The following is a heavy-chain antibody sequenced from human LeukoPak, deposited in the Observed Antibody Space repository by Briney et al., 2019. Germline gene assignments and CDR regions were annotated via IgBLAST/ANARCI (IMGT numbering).Heavy chain of an antibody. J-gene: IGHJ6*02. CDR2: ISSSSSYI. CDR1: GFTFSSYA. V-gene: IGHV3-21*01. D-gene: IGHD3-16*02. Sequence: PGGSLRLSCAASGFTFSSYATSWVRQAPGKGLEWVSSISSSSSYIYYADSVKGRFTISRDNAKNSLYLQMNSLRAEDTAVYYCARDYPTRPYYYYYYGMDVWGQGTTVTVSS. CDR3: ARDYPTRPYYYYYYGMDV.